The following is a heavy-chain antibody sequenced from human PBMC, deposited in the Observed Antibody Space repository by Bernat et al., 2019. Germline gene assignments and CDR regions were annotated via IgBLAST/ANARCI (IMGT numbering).Heavy chain of an antibody. CDR3: ARGDCSSISCHVLDY. Sequence: EVQLVETGGGLIQPGGSLRLSCAASGLAVSSNYMSWVRQAPGKGLEWVSLIYSGGSTYYADSVKGRFTISRDNSKNTLYLQMNSLRAEDTAVYYCARGDCSSISCHVLDYWGQGTLVTVSS. V-gene: IGHV3-53*02. J-gene: IGHJ4*02. D-gene: IGHD2-2*01. CDR2: IYSGGST. CDR1: GLAVSSNY.